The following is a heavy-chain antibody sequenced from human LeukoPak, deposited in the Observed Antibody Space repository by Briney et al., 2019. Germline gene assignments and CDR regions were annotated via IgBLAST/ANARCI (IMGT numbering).Heavy chain of an antibody. CDR1: GGSISSGGYY. V-gene: IGHV4-39*01. J-gene: IGHJ4*02. Sequence: SETLSLTCTVSGGSISSGGYYCGWIRQPPGKGLEWIGNIYYTGRTYYSPSLKSRVTISVDTSKNQFSLRLASVTAADTSVYYCASKEYSSGASGYWGQGTLVTVSS. CDR3: ASKEYSSGASGY. CDR2: IYYTGRT. D-gene: IGHD6-19*01.